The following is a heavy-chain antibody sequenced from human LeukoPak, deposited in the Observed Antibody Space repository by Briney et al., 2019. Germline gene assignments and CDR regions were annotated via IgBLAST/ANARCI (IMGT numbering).Heavy chain of an antibody. CDR3: ARGGRIQLWFLNSSENNWFDP. Sequence: GASVKDSCKASGYTFTSYYMHWVRQALGQGLEWMGIINPSGGSTSYAKKFQGRVNMTRDTSTSTVYMELSSLRSEDTAVYYCARGGRIQLWFLNSSENNWFDPWGQGTLVTVSS. CDR2: INPSGGST. CDR1: GYTFTSYY. J-gene: IGHJ5*02. V-gene: IGHV1-46*01. D-gene: IGHD5-18*01.